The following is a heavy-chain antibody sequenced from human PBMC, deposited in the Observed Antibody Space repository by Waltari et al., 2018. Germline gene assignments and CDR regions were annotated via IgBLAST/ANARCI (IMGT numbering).Heavy chain of an antibody. CDR3: VRGYPDIVATISDY. CDR1: RSSIRTNNYY. J-gene: IGHJ4*02. V-gene: IGHV4-39*07. D-gene: IGHD5-12*01. CDR2: FYKSGTT. Sequence: QLQLQASGPGLVKPSETLSLTCTVSRSSIRTNNYYWGWVRQPPGKGLEWIGSFYKSGTTYYNPSLKSRVTISVDTSNNQFSLKLNSVTAADTAVYYCVRGYPDIVATISDYWGQGTLVIVSS.